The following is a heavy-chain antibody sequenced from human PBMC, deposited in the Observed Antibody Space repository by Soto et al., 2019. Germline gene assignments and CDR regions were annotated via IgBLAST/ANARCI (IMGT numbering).Heavy chain of an antibody. CDR3: AKDRFRIAVAAPFDY. D-gene: IGHD6-19*01. CDR1: GFTFSSYG. CDR2: ISYEGSNK. J-gene: IGHJ4*02. Sequence: QVQLVESGGGVVQPGRSLRLSCAASGFTFSSYGMHWVRQAPGKGLEWVAVISYEGSNKYYADSVKGRFTISRDNSKNTLYLQVNSLRAEDTAVYYCAKDRFRIAVAAPFDYWGQGTLVTVSS. V-gene: IGHV3-30*18.